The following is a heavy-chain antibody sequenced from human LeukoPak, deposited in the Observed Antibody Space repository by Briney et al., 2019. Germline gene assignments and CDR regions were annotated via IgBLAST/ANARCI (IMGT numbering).Heavy chain of an antibody. CDR3: ARDHPTDTAMVGGDY. V-gene: IGHV3-11*06. CDR2: ISSSSYT. J-gene: IGHJ4*02. CDR1: GFTFSDYY. D-gene: IGHD5-18*01. Sequence: PGGSLRLSCAASGFTFSDYYMSWIRQAAGKGLEWVSYISSSSYTNYADSVKGRFTISRDNAKNSLYLQMNSLRAEDTAVYYCARDHPTDTAMVGGDYWGQGTLVTVSS.